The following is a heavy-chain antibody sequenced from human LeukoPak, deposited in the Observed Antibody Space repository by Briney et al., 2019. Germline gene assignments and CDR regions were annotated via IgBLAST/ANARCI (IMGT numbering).Heavy chain of an antibody. CDR1: GFTFSDYY. J-gene: IGHJ3*02. CDR3: AKYASVGFAFDI. CDR2: ISSSGSTI. Sequence: GGSLRLSCAASGFTFSDYYMSWIRQAPGKGLEWVSYISSSGSTIYYADSVKGRFTISRDNAKNSLYLQMNSLRAEDTAVYYCAKYASVGFAFDIWGQGTMVTVSS. V-gene: IGHV3-11*04. D-gene: IGHD1-26*01.